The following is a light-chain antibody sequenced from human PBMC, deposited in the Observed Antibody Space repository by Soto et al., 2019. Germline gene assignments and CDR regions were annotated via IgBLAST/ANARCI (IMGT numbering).Light chain of an antibody. CDR1: SSTIGTNT. V-gene: IGLV1-44*01. Sequence: QSVLTQPPSASGTPGQGVPTSCSGASSTIGTNTVNWNKQLPGTAPKLLIYINDRRPSGVPDRFSGSKSGTSASLAISGLQSEDEADYYCEAWDDSRYGAVFGGGTKLTVL. CDR2: IND. CDR3: EAWDDSRYGAV. J-gene: IGLJ2*01.